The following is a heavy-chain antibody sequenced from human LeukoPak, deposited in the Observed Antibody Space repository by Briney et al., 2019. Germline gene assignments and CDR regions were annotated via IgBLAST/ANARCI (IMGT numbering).Heavy chain of an antibody. CDR1: GFTFSPYW. J-gene: IGHJ4*02. V-gene: IGHV3-74*01. CDR3: ARWGVWGSYRPIDY. D-gene: IGHD3-16*02. CDR2: INNDGSST. Sequence: GGSLRLSRVASGFTFSPYWMHWVRQAPAKGLVWVSRINNDGSSTSYADSVKGRFTISRDNAKNTLYLQMNSLRAEDTAVYYCARWGVWGSYRPIDYWGQGSLVTVSS.